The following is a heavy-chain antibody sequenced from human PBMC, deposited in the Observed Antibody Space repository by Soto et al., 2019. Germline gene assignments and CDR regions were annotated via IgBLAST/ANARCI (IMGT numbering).Heavy chain of an antibody. CDR2: IIPIFGTA. CDR3: ARDRNDFWSGYYRAYGMDV. D-gene: IGHD3-3*01. V-gene: IGHV1-69*13. J-gene: IGHJ6*02. CDR1: GGTFSSYA. Sequence: SVKVSCKASGGTFSSYAISWVRQAPGQGLEWMGGIIPIFGTANYAQKFQGRVTITADESTSTAYMELSSLRSEDTAVYYCARDRNDFWSGYYRAYGMDVWVQGTTVTVSS.